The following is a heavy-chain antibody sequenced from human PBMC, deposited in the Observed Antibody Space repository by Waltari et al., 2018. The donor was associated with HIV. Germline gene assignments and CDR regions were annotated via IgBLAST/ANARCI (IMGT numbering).Heavy chain of an antibody. CDR3: ARVKAYYYDNSGFYFFDY. D-gene: IGHD3-22*01. CDR2: VSSTGNA. CDR1: GGSISDSF. V-gene: IGHV4-59*01. Sequence: QVQLQESGPGLVKPSETLSLTCSVSGGSISDSFWSWIRLPPGKGLEWVGHVSSTGNAKYHPSLQSRVAISVDTAKSQFSLRLTSVTAADTAVYFCARVKAYYYDNSGFYFFDYWGQGTLVTVSS. J-gene: IGHJ4*02.